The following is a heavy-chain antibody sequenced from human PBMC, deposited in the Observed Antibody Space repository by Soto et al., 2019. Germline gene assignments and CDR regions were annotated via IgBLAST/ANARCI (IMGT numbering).Heavy chain of an antibody. D-gene: IGHD2-2*01. CDR3: AKAATPYYYYYGMDV. CDR2: ISYDGSNK. V-gene: IGHV3-30*18. CDR1: GFTFSSYG. J-gene: IGHJ6*02. Sequence: GSLRLSCAASGFTFSSYGMHWVRQAPGKGLEWVAVISYDGSNKYYADSVKGRFTISRDNSKNTLYLQMNSLRAEDTAVYYCAKAATPYYYYYGMDVWGQGTTVTVSS.